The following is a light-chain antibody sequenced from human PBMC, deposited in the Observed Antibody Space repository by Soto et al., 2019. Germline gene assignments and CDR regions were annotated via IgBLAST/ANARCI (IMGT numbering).Light chain of an antibody. J-gene: IGKJ2*01. V-gene: IGKV1-27*01. Sequence: DIQMTQSPSSLSASVRDRVTITCRASQDINNYLAWYQQKPGKVPKLLFYAASTLQPGVQSRFSGRGSGTVFTLTINSLQPEDVATYYCQNYKSAPNTFGRGTRLEIK. CDR2: AAS. CDR1: QDINNY. CDR3: QNYKSAPNT.